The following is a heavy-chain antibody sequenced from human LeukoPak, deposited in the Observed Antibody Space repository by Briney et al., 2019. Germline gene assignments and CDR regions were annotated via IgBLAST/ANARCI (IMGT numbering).Heavy chain of an antibody. CDR3: ARTDGSGYYVGIFDY. Sequence: GGSLRLSCAASGLTFSRYCMSWVRQAPGKGLEWVAYIKQDGSEKYYVDSVKGRFTISRDNAKNSLYLQMNSPRAEDTAVYYCARTDGSGYYVGIFDYWGQGALVTVSS. V-gene: IGHV3-7*01. CDR2: IKQDGSEK. D-gene: IGHD3-22*01. J-gene: IGHJ4*02. CDR1: GLTFSRYC.